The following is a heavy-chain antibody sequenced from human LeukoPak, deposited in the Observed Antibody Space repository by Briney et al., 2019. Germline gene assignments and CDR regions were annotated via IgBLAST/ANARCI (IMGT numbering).Heavy chain of an antibody. CDR3: ARKNLGLSDTWYYNFYGLDV. J-gene: IGHJ6*02. D-gene: IGHD1-26*01. CDR1: GYTFTGYY. V-gene: IGHV1-2*02. Sequence: ASVKVSCKASGYTFTGYYMHWVRQAPGQGLEWMGWIKPTSGDTEYAQRFQGRVTLTRDTSSSAVYMELSRMTSDDTAVYYCARKNLGLSDTWYYNFYGLDVWGQGTTITVSS. CDR2: IKPTSGDT.